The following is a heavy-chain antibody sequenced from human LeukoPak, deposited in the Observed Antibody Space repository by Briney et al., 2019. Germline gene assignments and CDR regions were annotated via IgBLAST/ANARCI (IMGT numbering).Heavy chain of an antibody. D-gene: IGHD1-26*01. J-gene: IGHJ5*02. V-gene: IGHV4-39*01. Sequence: SETLSLTCTVSGGSISSSGYYWGWIRQPPGKGLEWIASIYYSGSTYYNLSLKSRVTISVDTSKNQLSLKLSSLTAADTAVYYCARHEYSGSYYGLSWFDPWGQGTLVTVSS. CDR3: ARHEYSGSYYGLSWFDP. CDR1: GGSISSSGYY. CDR2: IYYSGST.